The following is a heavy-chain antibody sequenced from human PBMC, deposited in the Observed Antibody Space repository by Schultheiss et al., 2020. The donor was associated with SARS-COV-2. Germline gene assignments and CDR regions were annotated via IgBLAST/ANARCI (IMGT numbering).Heavy chain of an antibody. CDR3: AKSPRGVVVAATGRYFDY. V-gene: IGHV3-23*01. CDR1: GFTFSSYA. CDR2: ISSSSSYI. Sequence: GGSLRLSCAASGFTFSSYAMSWVRQAPGKGLEWVSSISSSSSYIYYADSVKGRFTISRDNSKNTLYLQMTSLRAEDTAVYFCAKSPRGVVVAATGRYFDYWGQGTLVTVSS. D-gene: IGHD2-15*01. J-gene: IGHJ4*02.